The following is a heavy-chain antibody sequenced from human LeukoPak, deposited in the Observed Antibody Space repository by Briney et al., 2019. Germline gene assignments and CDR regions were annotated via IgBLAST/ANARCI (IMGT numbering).Heavy chain of an antibody. V-gene: IGHV3-53*01. J-gene: IGHJ6*03. CDR3: ARAAVEDYYYYMDV. Sequence: GGSLRLSCAASGYTVSTNYMSWVRQAPGKGLEWVSVIYSGGSTYYADSVKGRFTISRDNSKSTLYLQMNSLRAEDTAVYYCARAAVEDYYYYMDVWGKGTTVTVSS. CDR1: GYTVSTNY. CDR2: IYSGGST.